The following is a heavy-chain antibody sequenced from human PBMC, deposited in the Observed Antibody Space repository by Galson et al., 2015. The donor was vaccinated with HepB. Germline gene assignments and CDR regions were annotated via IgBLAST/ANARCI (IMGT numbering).Heavy chain of an antibody. Sequence: SVKVSCKASGYTFTSYGSSWVRQAPGQGLEWMGWISAYNGNTNYAQKLQGRVTMTTDTSTSTAYMELRSLRSDDTAVYYCARDSPYVDYYDSSGYVNFDYWGQGTLVTVSS. D-gene: IGHD3-22*01. CDR2: ISAYNGNT. J-gene: IGHJ4*02. V-gene: IGHV1-18*01. CDR1: GYTFTSYG. CDR3: ARDSPYVDYYDSSGYVNFDY.